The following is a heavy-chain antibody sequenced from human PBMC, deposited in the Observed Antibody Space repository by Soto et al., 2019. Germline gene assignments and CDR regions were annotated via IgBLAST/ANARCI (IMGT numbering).Heavy chain of an antibody. Sequence: SETLSLTCALYGGSFDGYYWSWIRQSPGKGLEWIGYIYHNGNTNYNPSLKSRVTMSVDTSKNQFSLKLRSVTAADTAVYYCARDVGYFDYWGQGTLVTVSS. J-gene: IGHJ4*02. V-gene: IGHV4-59*01. CDR1: GGSFDGYY. CDR3: ARDVGYFDY. CDR2: IYHNGNT.